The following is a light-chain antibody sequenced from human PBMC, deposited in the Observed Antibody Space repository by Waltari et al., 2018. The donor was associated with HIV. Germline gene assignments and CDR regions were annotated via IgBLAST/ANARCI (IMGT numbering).Light chain of an antibody. CDR3: QQYYSTPYT. Sequence: DIVMTQSPDSLAVSLGARATINCKSSQSVLYSSHNKNYLAWYQQKPGQPPKLLIYWASTRESGVPDRFSGSGSGTDFTLTISSLQAEDVAVYYCQQYYSTPYTFGQGTKLEIK. CDR2: WAS. V-gene: IGKV4-1*01. J-gene: IGKJ2*01. CDR1: QSVLYSSHNKNY.